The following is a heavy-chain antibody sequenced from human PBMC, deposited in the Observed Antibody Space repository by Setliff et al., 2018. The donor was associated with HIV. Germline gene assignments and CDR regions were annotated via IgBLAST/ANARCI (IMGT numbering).Heavy chain of an antibody. V-gene: IGHV4-39*07. J-gene: IGHJ5*02. CDR1: GDSISSSTYY. D-gene: IGHD3-3*01. CDR3: ARVGAFGVGGWFDP. CDR2: IYYSGST. Sequence: PSETLSLTCTVSGDSISSSTYYWDWIRQPPGKGLEWIGSIYYSGSTYYNPSLKSRVTISVDTSKNQFSLKLSSVTAADTAMYYCARVGAFGVGGWFDPWGQGSLVTVSS.